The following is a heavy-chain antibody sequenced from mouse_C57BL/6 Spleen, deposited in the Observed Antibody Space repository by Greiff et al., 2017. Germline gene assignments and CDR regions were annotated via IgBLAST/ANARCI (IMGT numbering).Heavy chain of an antibody. Sequence: EVKLMESGEGLVKPGGSLKLSCAASGFTFSSYAMSWVRQTPEKRLEWVAYISSGGDYIYYADTVKGRFTISRDNARNTLYLQMSSLKSEDTAMYYCTRDYYYGSSDDWGQGTTLTVSS. J-gene: IGHJ2*01. CDR1: GFTFSSYA. CDR2: ISSGGDYI. D-gene: IGHD1-1*01. CDR3: TRDYYYGSSDD. V-gene: IGHV5-9-1*02.